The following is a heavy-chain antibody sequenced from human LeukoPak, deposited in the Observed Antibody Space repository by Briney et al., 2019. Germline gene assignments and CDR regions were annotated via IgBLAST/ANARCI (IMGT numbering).Heavy chain of an antibody. CDR1: GYTFTSYY. CDR3: TAAAGTGWFDP. D-gene: IGHD6-13*01. V-gene: IGHV1-46*01. CDR2: INPSGGST. J-gene: IGHJ5*02. Sequence: ASVKVSCNASGYTFTSYYMHWVRQAPGQGLEWMGIINPSGGSTSYAQKFQGRVTMTRDMSTSTVYMELSSLRSEDTAVYYCTAAAGTGWFDPWGQGTLVTVSS.